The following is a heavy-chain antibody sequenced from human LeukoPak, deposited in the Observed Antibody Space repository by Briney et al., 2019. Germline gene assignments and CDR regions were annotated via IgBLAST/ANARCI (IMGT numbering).Heavy chain of an antibody. CDR1: GGSISSYY. J-gene: IGHJ6*02. CDR2: IYYSGST. Sequence: PSETLSLTCTVSGGSISSYYWSWIRQPPGKGLEWIGYIYYSGSTNYNPSLKSRVTISVDTSKNQFSLKLSSVTAADTAIYYCARRLLWFGPPDVWGQGTTVTVSS. D-gene: IGHD3-10*01. CDR3: ARRLLWFGPPDV. V-gene: IGHV4-59*08.